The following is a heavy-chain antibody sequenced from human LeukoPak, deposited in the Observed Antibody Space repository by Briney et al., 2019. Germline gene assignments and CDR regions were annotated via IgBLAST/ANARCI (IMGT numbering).Heavy chain of an antibody. CDR2: VYNTGST. CDR1: GDSMSSENEY. V-gene: IGHV4-39*01. D-gene: IGHD1-1*01. J-gene: IGHJ5*02. Sequence: TSETLSLTCSVSGDSMSSENEYWGWIRQTPGKGLEWIGSVYNTGSTDYNPSLKRRFSISIDTSKNQFSLKVTSVTAADTAVYYCARHILEEHWFDPWGLGTLVIVSS. CDR3: ARHILEEHWFDP.